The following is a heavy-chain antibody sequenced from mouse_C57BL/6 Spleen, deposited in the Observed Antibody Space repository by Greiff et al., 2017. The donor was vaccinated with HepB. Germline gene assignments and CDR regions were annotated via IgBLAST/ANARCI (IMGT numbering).Heavy chain of an antibody. J-gene: IGHJ3*01. CDR2: ISSGGSYT. CDR3: ARPFQTAQAAWFAY. D-gene: IGHD3-2*02. Sequence: EVKLMESGGDLVKPGGSLKLSCAASGFTFSSYGMSWVRQTPDKRLEWVATISSGGSYTYYPDSVKGRFTISRDNAKNTLYLQMSSLKSEDTAMYYCARPFQTAQAAWFAYWGQGTLVTVSA. V-gene: IGHV5-6*01. CDR1: GFTFSSYG.